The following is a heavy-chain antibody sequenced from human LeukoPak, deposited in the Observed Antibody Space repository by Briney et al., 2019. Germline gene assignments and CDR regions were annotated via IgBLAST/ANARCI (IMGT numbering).Heavy chain of an antibody. D-gene: IGHD3-9*01. CDR3: ARDHQELRYFDWSPPNYYYYYMDV. V-gene: IGHV4-39*07. Sequence: SETLSLTCTVSGDSISNSRYSWGWIRQPPGKGLEWIGTIYYYGSTFYNPSLNSRLTISVDTSRNQFSLKLSSVTAADTAVYYCARDHQELRYFDWSPPNYYYYYMDVWGKGTTVTISS. CDR2: IYYYGST. CDR1: GDSISNSRYS. J-gene: IGHJ6*03.